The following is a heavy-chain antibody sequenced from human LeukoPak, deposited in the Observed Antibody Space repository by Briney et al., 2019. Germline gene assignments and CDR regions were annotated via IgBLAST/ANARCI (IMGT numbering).Heavy chain of an antibody. V-gene: IGHV3-21*01. CDR3: VRDLMGSGSTTAYLHH. J-gene: IGHJ1*01. D-gene: IGHD1-1*01. CDR1: GFTFSDYS. CDR2: ISRRSRHV. Sequence: GGSLRLSCAASGFTFSDYSMNWVRQAPGKGLEWVSSISRRSRHVYYAGSVQGRFTISRVNAENSLYLQMNSLRAEDMAVYFCVRDLMGSGSTTAYLHHWGQGTLVTLSS.